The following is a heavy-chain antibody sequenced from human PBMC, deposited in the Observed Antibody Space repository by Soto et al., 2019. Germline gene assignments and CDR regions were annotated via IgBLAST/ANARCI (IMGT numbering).Heavy chain of an antibody. J-gene: IGHJ4*02. V-gene: IGHV1-3*01. CDR1: GYTFTSYA. CDR2: INAGNGNT. D-gene: IGHD1-26*01. CDR3: ARFPTIWELPINGFDY. Sequence: QVQLVQSGAEVKKPGASVKVSCKASGYTFTSYAMHWVRQAPGQRLEWMGWINAGNGNTKYSQKFQGRVTITRDTSASTAYMELSSLRSEDTAVYYCARFPTIWELPINGFDYWGQGTLVTVSS.